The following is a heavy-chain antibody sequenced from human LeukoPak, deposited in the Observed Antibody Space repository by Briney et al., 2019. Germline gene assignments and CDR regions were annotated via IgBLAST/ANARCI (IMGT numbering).Heavy chain of an antibody. V-gene: IGHV3-23*01. CDR2: ISGSGGST. D-gene: IGHD6-13*01. CDR1: GFTFSSYG. Sequence: PGGSLRLSCAASGFTFSSYGMSWVRQAPGKGLEWVSAISGSGGSTYYADSVKGRFTISRDNSKNTLYLQMNRLRAEDTAVYYCARAGPSSSWHQFDHWGQGTLVTVSS. J-gene: IGHJ4*02. CDR3: ARAGPSSSWHQFDH.